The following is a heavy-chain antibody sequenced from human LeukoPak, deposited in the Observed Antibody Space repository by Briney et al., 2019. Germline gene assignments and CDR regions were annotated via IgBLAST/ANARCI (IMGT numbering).Heavy chain of an antibody. CDR1: GGSISSYY. D-gene: IGHD3-22*01. V-gene: IGHV4-4*07. Sequence: NPSETLSLTCTVSGGSISSYYWSWIRQPAGKGLEWIGRIYTSGSTNYNPSLKSRVTMSVDTSKNQFSLKLSSVTAADTAVYYCARERYTMIVVAISESGWFDPWGQGTLVTVSS. CDR3: ARERYTMIVVAISESGWFDP. J-gene: IGHJ5*02. CDR2: IYTSGST.